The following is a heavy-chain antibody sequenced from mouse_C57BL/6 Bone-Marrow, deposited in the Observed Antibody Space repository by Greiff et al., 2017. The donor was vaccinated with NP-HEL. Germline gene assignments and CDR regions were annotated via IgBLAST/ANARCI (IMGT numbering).Heavy chain of an antibody. V-gene: IGHV1-64*01. CDR3: ARTRYGPWFAY. D-gene: IGHD2-10*02. J-gene: IGHJ3*01. Sequence: QVQLQQPGAELVKPGASVKLSCKASGYTFTSYWMHWVKQRPGQGLEWIGMIHPNSGSTNYNEKFKSKATLTVDKSSSTAYMQLSSLTSEDSAVYYCARTRYGPWFAYCGQGTLVTVSA. CDR1: GYTFTSYW. CDR2: IHPNSGST.